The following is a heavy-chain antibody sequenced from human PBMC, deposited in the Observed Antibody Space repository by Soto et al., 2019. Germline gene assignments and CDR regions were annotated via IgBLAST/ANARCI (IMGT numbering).Heavy chain of an antibody. CDR1: GFTFSSYA. J-gene: IGHJ4*02. Sequence: PGGSLRLSCAASGFTFSSYAMSWVRQAPGKGLEWVSAISGSGGSTYYADSVKGRFTISRDNSKNTLYLQMNSLRAEDTAVYYCARSFCGGDCYWHDYWGQGTLVTVSS. CDR3: ARSFCGGDCYWHDY. CDR2: ISGSGGST. V-gene: IGHV3-23*01. D-gene: IGHD2-21*02.